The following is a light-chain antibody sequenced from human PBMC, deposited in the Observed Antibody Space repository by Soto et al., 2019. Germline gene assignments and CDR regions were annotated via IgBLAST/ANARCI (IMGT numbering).Light chain of an antibody. CDR1: SADVGTYNL. V-gene: IGLV2-23*02. CDR2: EVS. Sequence: QSALTQPASVSGSPGQSIAISCTGTSADVGTYNLVSWYQLHPGNAPKLMNYEVSKRPSGVSDSFSGSKSGNTASLTISGLQAEDEADYYCCSYAGSDTYIIFGGGTKLTVL. J-gene: IGLJ2*01. CDR3: CSYAGSDTYII.